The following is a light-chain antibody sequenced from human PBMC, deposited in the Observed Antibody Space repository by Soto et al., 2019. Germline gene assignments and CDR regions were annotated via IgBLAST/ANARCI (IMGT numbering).Light chain of an antibody. CDR3: QQYKTYWT. CDR1: QSISNL. J-gene: IGKJ1*01. V-gene: IGKV1-5*03. Sequence: DIQMTQSPSTLSASVGDRVTITCRASQSISNLVAWYQQKPGKAPKLLVYKASSLESGVPSRFSGSGSGTEFTLSISSLQPDDFATYYCQQYKTYWTFGQGTKVEIK. CDR2: KAS.